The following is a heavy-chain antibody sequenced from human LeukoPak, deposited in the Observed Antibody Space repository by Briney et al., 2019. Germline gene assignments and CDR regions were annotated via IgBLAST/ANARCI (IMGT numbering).Heavy chain of an antibody. Sequence: GSLRLSCAASGFTFSSYGMHWVRQAPGKGLEWVALTSYDGSNKYYADSVKGRFTISRDNSKNTLYLQMNSLRAEDTAVYYCANLLRWEPYWGQGTLVTVSS. V-gene: IGHV3-30*18. CDR2: TSYDGSNK. CDR3: ANLLRWEPY. J-gene: IGHJ4*02. D-gene: IGHD4-23*01. CDR1: GFTFSSYG.